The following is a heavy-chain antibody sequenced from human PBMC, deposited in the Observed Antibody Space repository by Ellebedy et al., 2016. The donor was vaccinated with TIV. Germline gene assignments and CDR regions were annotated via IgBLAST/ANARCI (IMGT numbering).Heavy chain of an antibody. J-gene: IGHJ4*02. CDR2: MSNTGYI. CDR3: AQRGSVSGSRGYYFDF. D-gene: IGHD3-10*01. V-gene: IGHV4-59*01. CDR1: DDSTTTYF. Sequence: MPSETLSLTCTVPDDSTTTYFWSWIRQPLGKGLDWIGHMSNTGYINYHPSLQSRVTISLDTPKTQISLKLTSVTAADTAVFYCAQRGSVSGSRGYYFDFWGQGTQVAVSS.